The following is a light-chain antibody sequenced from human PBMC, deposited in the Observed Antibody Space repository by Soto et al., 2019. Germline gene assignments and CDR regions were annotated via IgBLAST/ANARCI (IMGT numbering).Light chain of an antibody. V-gene: IGKV1-5*03. CDR1: QTISSW. CDR2: KAS. J-gene: IGKJ1*01. Sequence: DIQMTQSPSTLSGSVGDRVTITCRASQTISSWLAWYQQKPGKAPKLLIYKASHLENGVPSRFSGSGSGTDFTLTISRLEPEDFAVYYCQQYGNSPQTFGQGTKVDIK. CDR3: QQYGNSPQT.